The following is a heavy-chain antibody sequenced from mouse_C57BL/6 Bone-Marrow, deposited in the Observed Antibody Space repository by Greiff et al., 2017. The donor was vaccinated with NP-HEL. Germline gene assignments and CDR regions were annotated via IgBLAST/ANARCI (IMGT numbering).Heavy chain of an antibody. CDR3: GGGWDYGSRSWFAD. CDR1: GFSLTSYG. J-gene: IGHJ3*01. V-gene: IGHV2-2*01. Sequence: QVQLQESGPGLVQPSQSLSITCTASGFSLTSYGVHWVRQSPGKGLEWLGVIWTGGSTDYNAAFISRLSISKVNSYCQVFFKMNSLQADDTAIDYGGGGWDYGSRSWFADWGQGTLVTVSA. CDR2: IWTGGST. D-gene: IGHD1-1*01.